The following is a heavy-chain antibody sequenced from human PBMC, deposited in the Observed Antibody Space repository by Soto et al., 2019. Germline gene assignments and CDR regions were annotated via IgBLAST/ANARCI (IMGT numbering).Heavy chain of an antibody. Sequence: VKVSCKAAGSPFSGYAMSWVRQAPGQGFEWMGGINPIFGTADYAQKFQGRVTITADESTSTAYMELSSRRSDDTAVHYCARQGYSSCSNYYYYGMDVWGQGTTVTV. V-gene: IGHV1-69*13. CDR1: GSPFSGYA. CDR3: ARQGYSSCSNYYYYGMDV. D-gene: IGHD6-19*01. J-gene: IGHJ6*02. CDR2: INPIFGTA.